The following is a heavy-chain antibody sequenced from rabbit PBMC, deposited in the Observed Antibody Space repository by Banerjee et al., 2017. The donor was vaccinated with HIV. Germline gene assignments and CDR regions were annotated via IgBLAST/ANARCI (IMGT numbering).Heavy chain of an antibody. CDR3: ARGGYDENYFNL. Sequence: QEQLAESGGGLVKPGGSLKLTCTASGFSFSSVFDMCWVRQAPGKGLEWNGCIYTGSGHIYYASWAKGRFTISKTSSTTVTLQTTSLTAADTAIYFCARGGYDENYFNLWGPGTLVTVS. CDR1: GFSFSSVFD. V-gene: IGHV1S45*01. D-gene: IGHD6-1*01. CDR2: IYTGSGHI. J-gene: IGHJ4*01.